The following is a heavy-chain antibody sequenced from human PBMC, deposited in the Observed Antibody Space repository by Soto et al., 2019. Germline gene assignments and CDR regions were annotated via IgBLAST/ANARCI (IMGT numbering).Heavy chain of an antibody. CDR3: AKVLRVGSTSLVGMDV. CDR1: GFTFSSYA. D-gene: IGHD2-2*01. J-gene: IGHJ6*02. V-gene: IGHV3-23*01. CDR2: ISGSGGST. Sequence: GGSLRLSCAASGFTFSSYAMSWVRQAPGKGLEWVSAISGSGGSTYYADSVKGRLTISRDNSKNTLYLQMNSLRAEDTAVYYCAKVLRVGSTSLVGMDVWGQGTTVTVSS.